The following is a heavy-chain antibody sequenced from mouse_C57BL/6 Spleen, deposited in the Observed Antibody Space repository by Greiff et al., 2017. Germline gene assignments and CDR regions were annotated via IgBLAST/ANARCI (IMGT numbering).Heavy chain of an antibody. CDR3: TRRIYYMFAY. J-gene: IGHJ3*01. CDR2: IDPATGGT. Sequence: VQLQQSGAELVRPGASVTLSCKASGYTFTDYEMHWVKQTPVHGLEWIGAIDPATGGTAYNQKFKGKAILTADKSSSTAYMELRSLTSEDSAVYYCTRRIYYMFAYWGQGTLVTVSA. D-gene: IGHD2-1*01. V-gene: IGHV1-15*01. CDR1: GYTFTDYE.